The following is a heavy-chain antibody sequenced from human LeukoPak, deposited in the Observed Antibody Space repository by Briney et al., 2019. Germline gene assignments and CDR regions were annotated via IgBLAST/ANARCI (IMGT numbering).Heavy chain of an antibody. V-gene: IGHV3-7*04. J-gene: IGHJ4*02. CDR1: GFTFSDYW. CDR2: IKQDGSEK. CDR3: ARVVYSSGWSYYFDY. D-gene: IGHD6-19*01. Sequence: GGSLRLSCAASGFTFSDYWLNWVRQAPGKGLEWVANIKQDGSEKYSLDSVKGRSTISRDNARNSLYLQMNSLRAEDTAVYYCARVVYSSGWSYYFDYWGQGILVTVSS.